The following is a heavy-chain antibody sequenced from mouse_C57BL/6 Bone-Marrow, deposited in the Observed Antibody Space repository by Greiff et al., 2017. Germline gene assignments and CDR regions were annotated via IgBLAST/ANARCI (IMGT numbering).Heavy chain of an antibody. J-gene: IGHJ4*01. CDR3: ARGDYGNHHYAMDY. V-gene: IGHV1-64*01. Sequence: VQLQQPGAELVKPGASVKLSCKASGYTFTSYWMHWVKQRPGQGLEWIGMIHPNSGSTNYNEKFKSKATLTVDKSSSTAYMQLSSLKSEDSAVYYCARGDYGNHHYAMDYWGQGTSVTVSS. CDR2: IHPNSGST. D-gene: IGHD2-1*01. CDR1: GYTFTSYW.